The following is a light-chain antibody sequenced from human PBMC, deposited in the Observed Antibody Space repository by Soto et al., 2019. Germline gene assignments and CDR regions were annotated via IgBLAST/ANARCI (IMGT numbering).Light chain of an antibody. CDR2: GAS. V-gene: IGKV3-15*01. Sequence: EIVMTQSPATLSVSPGERATLSCRASQSVSSNLAWYQQKPGQAPRLLIYGASTRATGIPARFSGSGSGTEFTLTISSLQSEDFAVYYFQQYNNWPPWTFGQGTKVAIK. CDR3: QQYNNWPPWT. CDR1: QSVSSN. J-gene: IGKJ1*01.